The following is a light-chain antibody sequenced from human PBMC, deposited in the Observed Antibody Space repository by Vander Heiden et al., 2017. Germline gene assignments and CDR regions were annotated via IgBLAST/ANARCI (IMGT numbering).Light chain of an antibody. CDR3: YSAADNNRV. J-gene: IGLJ3*02. CDR2: KDS. Sequence: YELTQPSSVSVSPGQTARITCPGDVLAKKYARWFQQKPGQAPVLVIYKDSERPSGIPGRFSGSSSGTTVTLTISGAQVEDEADYYCYSAADNNRVFGGGTKLTVL. CDR1: VLAKKY. V-gene: IGLV3-27*01.